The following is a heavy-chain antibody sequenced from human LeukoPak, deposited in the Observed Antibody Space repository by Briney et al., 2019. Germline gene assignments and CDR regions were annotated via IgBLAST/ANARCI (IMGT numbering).Heavy chain of an antibody. CDR1: GLTFSVAG. J-gene: IGHJ4*02. Sequence: GGSLRLSCTASGLTFSVAGMHWVLQAPGKGLEWVSAITGNSASRYYIDSVKGRFTISRDNSKNTLYLQMNMLRAEDTAMYYCAQRNCSGTICYPLGDWGQGTLVTVSS. CDR2: ITGNSASR. D-gene: IGHD6-19*01. V-gene: IGHV3-23*01. CDR3: AQRNCSGTICYPLGD.